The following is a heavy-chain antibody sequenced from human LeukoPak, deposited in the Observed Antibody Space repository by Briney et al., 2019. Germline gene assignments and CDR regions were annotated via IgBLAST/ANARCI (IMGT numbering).Heavy chain of an antibody. V-gene: IGHV4-59*01. CDR2: IYYSGST. J-gene: IGHJ5*02. CDR3: ARGLRDYYGSGSHLGWFDP. D-gene: IGHD3-10*01. CDR1: GGSISGYY. Sequence: SETLSLTCTVSGGSISGYYWSWIRQPPGKGLEWIGYIYYSGSTNYNPSLKSRVTISVDTSKNQFSLKLSSVTAADTAVYYCARGLRDYYGSGSHLGWFDPWGQGTLVTVSS.